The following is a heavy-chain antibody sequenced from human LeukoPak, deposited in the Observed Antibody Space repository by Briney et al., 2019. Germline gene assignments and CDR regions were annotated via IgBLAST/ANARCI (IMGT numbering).Heavy chain of an antibody. CDR1: GGSISSGSYY. D-gene: IGHD3-3*01. V-gene: IGHV4-61*02. CDR2: TYTSGST. CDR3: ARGRFTIFGVVEAMDV. Sequence: SETLSLTCTVSGGSISSGSYYWSWIRQPAGKGLEWIGRTYTSGSTNYNPSLKSRVTISVDTSKNQFSLKLSSVTAADTAVYYCARGRFTIFGVVEAMDVWGKGTTVTVSS. J-gene: IGHJ6*03.